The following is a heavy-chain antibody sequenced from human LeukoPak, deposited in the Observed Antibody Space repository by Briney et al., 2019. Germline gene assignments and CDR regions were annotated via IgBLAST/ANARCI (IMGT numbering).Heavy chain of an antibody. D-gene: IGHD6-19*01. Sequence: ASVKVSCKASGYTLTSYGISWVRQAPGQGLEWMGWISAYNGNTNYAQKLQGRVTMTTDTSPSTAYMELSSLRSEDTAVYYCASEYSSGWSGEKRFDYWGQGTLVTVSS. CDR3: ASEYSSGWSGEKRFDY. J-gene: IGHJ4*02. V-gene: IGHV1-18*01. CDR1: GYTLTSYG. CDR2: ISAYNGNT.